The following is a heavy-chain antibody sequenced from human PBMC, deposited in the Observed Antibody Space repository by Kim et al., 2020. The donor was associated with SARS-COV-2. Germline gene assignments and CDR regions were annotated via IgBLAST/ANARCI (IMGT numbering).Heavy chain of an antibody. D-gene: IGHD2-8*02. CDR2: IIPMFGTT. V-gene: IGHV1-69*13. Sequence: SVKVSCKASGGTFSSYAMNWVRQAPGQGLEWMGGIIPMFGTTKYAQKFQGRVTLTADDSTSTAYMELKSLKSDDTAVYYCARVGYEEHWVGGVCTSFDYWGQGTLVTVSS. J-gene: IGHJ4*02. CDR1: GGTFSSYA. CDR3: ARVGYEEHWVGGVCTSFDY.